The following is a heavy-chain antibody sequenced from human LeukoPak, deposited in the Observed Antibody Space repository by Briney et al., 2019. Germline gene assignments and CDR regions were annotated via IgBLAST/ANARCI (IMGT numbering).Heavy chain of an antibody. D-gene: IGHD3-10*01. CDR2: ISYDGSNK. CDR1: GFTFSNAW. J-gene: IGHJ6*02. Sequence: GGSLRLSCAASGFTFSNAWMNWVRQAPGKGLEWVALISYDGSNKFYADSVKGRFTISRDNSKNTLYLQMNSLRAEDTAVYYCARPRGFYYYYYGMDVWGQGTTVTVSS. CDR3: ARPRGFYYYYYGMDV. V-gene: IGHV3-30*03.